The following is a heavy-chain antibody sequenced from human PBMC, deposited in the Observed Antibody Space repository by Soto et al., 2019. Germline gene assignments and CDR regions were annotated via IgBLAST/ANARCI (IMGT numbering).Heavy chain of an antibody. V-gene: IGHV4-59*01. J-gene: IGHJ6*02. CDR2: IYYSGST. CDR3: ARDRYYDFWSGYSDYGMDV. Sequence: PSETLSLTCTVSGASISGYHWGWIRQPPGKGLEWIGYIYYSGSTNYNPFLKSRVTISVDTSKNQFSLKLSSVTAADTAVYYCARDRYYDFWSGYSDYGMDVWGQGTTVTVSS. D-gene: IGHD3-3*01. CDR1: GASISGYH.